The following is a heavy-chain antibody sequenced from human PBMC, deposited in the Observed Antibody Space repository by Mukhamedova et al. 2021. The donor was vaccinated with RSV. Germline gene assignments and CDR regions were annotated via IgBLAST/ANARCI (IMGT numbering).Heavy chain of an antibody. CDR3: VRDRVGGSFDF. CDR2: IDQSGTTR. Sequence: NWVRQAPGKGLEWIAFIDQSGTTRYYADSVRGRFTISRDDAKSAVDLQMYGLRAEDTALYYCVRDRVGGSFDFWGQGALVTVSS. V-gene: IGHV3-48*03. J-gene: IGHJ4*02. D-gene: IGHD6-25*01.